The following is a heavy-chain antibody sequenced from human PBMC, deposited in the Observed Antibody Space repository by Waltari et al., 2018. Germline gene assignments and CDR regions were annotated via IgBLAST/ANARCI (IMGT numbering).Heavy chain of an antibody. CDR2: MGREVCGGAE. CDR3: ARERWDSANYCSGDL. D-gene: IGHD3-3*01. V-gene: IGHV3-49*04. CDR1: GFNFADFA. J-gene: IGHJ5*02. Sequence: EVQLVESGGGLVQPGQSLRLSCTASGFNFADFAVTWVRQAPGEGREGVGVMGREVCGGAENYGGAVKGRVTISRDDSRGVASLQMNSLKREDTAVYYCARERWDSANYCSGDLWGRGTLVTVSS.